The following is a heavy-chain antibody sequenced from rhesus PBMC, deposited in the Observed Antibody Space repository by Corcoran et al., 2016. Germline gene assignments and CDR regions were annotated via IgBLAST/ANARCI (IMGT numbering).Heavy chain of an antibody. Sequence: EVQLVESGGGLAKPGGSLRVYCAASGFTSSDYYMDWVRQAPGKGLEWVSRITNGGDRTWYADSVKDRFTISRENAKNTLYLQMNSLRPGDTAVYFCTRANWGSDYWGQGVLVTVSS. CDR3: TRANWGSDY. D-gene: IGHD7-45*01. CDR2: ITNGGDRT. CDR1: GFTSSDYY. J-gene: IGHJ4*01. V-gene: IGHV3-178*01.